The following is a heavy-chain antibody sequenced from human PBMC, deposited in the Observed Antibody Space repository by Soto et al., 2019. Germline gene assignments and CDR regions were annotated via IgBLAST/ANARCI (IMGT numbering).Heavy chain of an antibody. D-gene: IGHD1-26*01. J-gene: IGHJ4*02. Sequence: ASVKVSCKASGYTFTAYYVHWVRQAPGQGLEWMGWVNPLTGDTTYAQKFEGRATMTRDTSISTAYMELSRLRSDDTAIYYCARQQDRGIMAAGFDYWGQGTPVTVSS. CDR3: ARQQDRGIMAAGFDY. CDR1: GYTFTAYY. CDR2: VNPLTGDT. V-gene: IGHV1-2*02.